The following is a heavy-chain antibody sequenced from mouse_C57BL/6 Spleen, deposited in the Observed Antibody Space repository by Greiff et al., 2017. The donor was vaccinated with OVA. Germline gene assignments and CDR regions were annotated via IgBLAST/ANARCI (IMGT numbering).Heavy chain of an antibody. CDR1: GYTFTSYG. V-gene: IGHV1-81*01. J-gene: IGHJ3*01. D-gene: IGHD2-4*01. CDR2: IYPRSGNT. Sequence: VQLQQSGAELARPGASVKLSCKASGYTFTSYGISWVKQRTGQGLEWIGEIYPRSGNTYYNEKFKGKATLTADKSSSTAYMELRSLTSEDSAVYFCAREEDDYDGFAYWGQGTLVTVSA. CDR3: AREEDDYDGFAY.